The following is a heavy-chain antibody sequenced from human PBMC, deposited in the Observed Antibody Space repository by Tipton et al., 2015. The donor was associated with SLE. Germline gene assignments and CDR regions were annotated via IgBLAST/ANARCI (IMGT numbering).Heavy chain of an antibody. V-gene: IGHV4-59*11. J-gene: IGHJ4*02. CDR2: IYYSGST. D-gene: IGHD6-6*01. Sequence: LRLSCTVSGGSISSHYLSWIRQPPGKGLEWIGYIYYSGSTNYHPSLKSRVTISVDTSKNQFSLKLSSVTAADTAVYYCARDRGRSSSPYYFDYWGQGTLVTVSS. CDR3: ARDRGRSSSPYYFDY. CDR1: GGSISSHY.